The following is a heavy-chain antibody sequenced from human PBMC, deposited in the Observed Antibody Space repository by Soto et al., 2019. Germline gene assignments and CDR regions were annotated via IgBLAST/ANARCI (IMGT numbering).Heavy chain of an antibody. V-gene: IGHV3-21*01. J-gene: IGHJ3*02. CDR3: ASLMTSTVNDAFDI. CDR2: ISSSSSYI. Sequence: EVQLVESGGGLVKPGGSLRLSCAASGFTFSSYSMNWVRQAPGKGLEWVSSISSSSSYIYYADSVKGRFTISRDNAKNSLYLQMNSLRAEDTAVYYCASLMTSTVNDAFDIWGQGTMVTVSS. D-gene: IGHD4-17*01. CDR1: GFTFSSYS.